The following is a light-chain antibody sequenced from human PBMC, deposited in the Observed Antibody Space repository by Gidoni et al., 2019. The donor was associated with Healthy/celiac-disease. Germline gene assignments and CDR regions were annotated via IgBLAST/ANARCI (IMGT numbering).Light chain of an antibody. V-gene: IGLV3-25*03. CDR1: ALPKQY. CDR3: QSADSSPVV. J-gene: IGLJ2*01. Sequence: SYELTPPPSVSVSPGQTARITCSGDALPKQYAYWYQQKPGQAPVLVIYKGSERPSGIPERFSGSSSGTTVTLTISGVQAEDEADYYCQSADSSPVVFGGGTKLTVL. CDR2: KGS.